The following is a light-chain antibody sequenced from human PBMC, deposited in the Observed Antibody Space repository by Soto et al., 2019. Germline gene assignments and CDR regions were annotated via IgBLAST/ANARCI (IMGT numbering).Light chain of an antibody. CDR1: SIDVGTYDL. J-gene: IGLJ1*01. Sequence: QSALTQPASVSGSPGQSITVSCTGTSIDVGTYDLVSWYQHHSGKAPKLIIYEGNKRPSGVSNRFSGSKSGKTASLTISGLQAEDEGTYYCCSYAGSSPLYVFGTGTKLTVL. CDR3: CSYAGSSPLYV. V-gene: IGLV2-23*01. CDR2: EGN.